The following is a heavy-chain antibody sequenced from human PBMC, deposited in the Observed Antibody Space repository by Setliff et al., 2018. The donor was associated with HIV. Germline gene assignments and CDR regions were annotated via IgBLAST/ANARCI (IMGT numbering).Heavy chain of an antibody. CDR3: ARDRQVVVVAATGYYYYYMDV. D-gene: IGHD2-15*01. CDR2: ITPSGATR. Sequence: ASVKVSCKAPGYTFSNYHVHWVRQAPGEGLEWMGMITPSGATRKYAQKFQGRVTMTRDTSTSTVYMELSSLRSEDTAVYYCARDRQVVVVAATGYYYYYMDVWGKGTTVTVSS. V-gene: IGHV1-46*01. CDR1: GYTFSNYH. J-gene: IGHJ6*03.